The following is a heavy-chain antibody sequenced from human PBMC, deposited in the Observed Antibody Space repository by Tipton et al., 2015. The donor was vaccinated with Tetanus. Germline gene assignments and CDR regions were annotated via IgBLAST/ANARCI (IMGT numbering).Heavy chain of an antibody. CDR3: ARGGPAYCGGDCYGWFDP. CDR1: GFTVSSNY. D-gene: IGHD2-21*02. J-gene: IGHJ5*02. CDR2: IYSGGST. Sequence: SLRLSCAASGFTVSSNYMSWVRQAPGKGLEWVSVIYSGGSTYYADSVKGRFTISRDNSKNTLYLQMNSPRAEDTAVYYCARGGPAYCGGDCYGWFDPWGQGTLVTVSS. V-gene: IGHV3-53*01.